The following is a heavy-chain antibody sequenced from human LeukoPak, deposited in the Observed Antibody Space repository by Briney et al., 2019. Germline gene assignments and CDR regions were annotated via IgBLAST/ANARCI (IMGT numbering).Heavy chain of an antibody. CDR1: GFTFSSYS. J-gene: IGHJ2*01. D-gene: IGHD4-17*01. V-gene: IGHV3-48*04. Sequence: TGGSLRLSCAASGFTFSSYSMNWVRQAPGKGLEWVSYISSSSSTIYYADSVKGRFTISRDNAKNSLYLQMNSLRAEDTAVYYCAREGQIYGDYLRWYFDLWGRGTLVTVSS. CDR2: ISSSSSTI. CDR3: AREGQIYGDYLRWYFDL.